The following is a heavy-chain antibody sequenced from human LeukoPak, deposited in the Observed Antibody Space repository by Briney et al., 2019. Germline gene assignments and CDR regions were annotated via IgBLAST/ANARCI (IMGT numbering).Heavy chain of an antibody. V-gene: IGHV1-46*01. CDR3: AREGGIAAQEAFDY. Sequence: ASVKVSCKASGYTFTGYYMHWVRQAPGEGLEWMGIINPSGGSTSYAQKFQGRVTMTRDMSTSTVYMELSSLRSEDTAVYYCAREGGIAAQEAFDYWGQGTLVTVSS. CDR2: INPSGGST. D-gene: IGHD6-13*01. J-gene: IGHJ4*02. CDR1: GYTFTGYY.